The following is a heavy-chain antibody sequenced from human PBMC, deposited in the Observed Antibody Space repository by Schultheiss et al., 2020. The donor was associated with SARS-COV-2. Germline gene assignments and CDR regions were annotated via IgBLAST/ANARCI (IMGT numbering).Heavy chain of an antibody. V-gene: IGHV1-2*04. CDR3: ATSIVVVTGLFDY. CDR2: INPNSGGT. J-gene: IGHJ4*02. D-gene: IGHD3-22*01. Sequence: ASVKVSCKASGYIFIDYYMHWVRQAPGQGLEWMGWINPNSGGTNYAQKFQGWVTMTRDTSISTAYMELSRLRSDDTAVYYCATSIVVVTGLFDYWGQGTLVTVSS. CDR1: GYIFIDYY.